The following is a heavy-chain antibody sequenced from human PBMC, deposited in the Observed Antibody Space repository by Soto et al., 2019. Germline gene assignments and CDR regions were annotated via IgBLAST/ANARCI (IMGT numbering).Heavy chain of an antibody. CDR1: GYTFTGYY. CDR3: ARGPRSDSYYYYGMDV. D-gene: IGHD2-15*01. CDR2: INPNSGGT. Sequence: ASVKVSCKASGYTFTGYYMHWVRQAPGQGLEWMGWINPNSGGTNYAQKFQGWVTMTRDTSISTAYMELSRLRSDDTAVYYCARGPRSDSYYYYGMDVWGQGTTVTVSS. J-gene: IGHJ6*02. V-gene: IGHV1-2*04.